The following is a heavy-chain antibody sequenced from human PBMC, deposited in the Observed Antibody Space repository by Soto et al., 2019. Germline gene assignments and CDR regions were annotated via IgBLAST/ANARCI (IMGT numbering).Heavy chain of an antibody. CDR2: IYYSGST. J-gene: IGHJ3*02. CDR1: GGSISSYY. D-gene: IGHD1-1*01. CDR3: AREVPRRGTTGTQEGHHDAFDI. Sequence: QVQLRESGPGLVKPSETLSLTCTVSGGSISSYYWSWIRQPPGKGLEWIGYIYYSGSTNYNPSLKSRVTISVDTSKNQFSLKLSSVTAADTAVYYCAREVPRRGTTGTQEGHHDAFDIWCQGTMVTVSS. V-gene: IGHV4-59*01.